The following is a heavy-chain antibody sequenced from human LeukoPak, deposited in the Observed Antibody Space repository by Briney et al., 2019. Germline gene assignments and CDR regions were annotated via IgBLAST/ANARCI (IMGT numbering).Heavy chain of an antibody. V-gene: IGHV4-4*09. J-gene: IGHJ6*04. CDR2: IYLGVST. Sequence: SETLSLTCTISGDSLGTYYWAWIRQPPGKGLEWIGYIYLGVSTNYNPSLKSRVTLSVDTSKNQFSLRLASLTAADTATYYCARWALKGYYADVWGTGTTVIVSS. CDR1: GDSLGTYY. D-gene: IGHD2-2*01. CDR3: ARWALKGYYADV.